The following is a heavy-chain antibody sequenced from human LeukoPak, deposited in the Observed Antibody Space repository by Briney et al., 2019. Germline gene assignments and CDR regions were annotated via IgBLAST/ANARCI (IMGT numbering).Heavy chain of an antibody. Sequence: GRSLRLSCAASGFTFDEYAMHWVRQAPGKGLEWVSGISYSSGTIGYVDSVKGRFTISRDNAKNSLYLQMNSLRAEDTALYYCAKDRGGGSQLGDAFDVWGQGTMVTVSS. CDR2: ISYSSGTI. J-gene: IGHJ3*01. V-gene: IGHV3-9*01. D-gene: IGHD2-15*01. CDR1: GFTFDEYA. CDR3: AKDRGGGSQLGDAFDV.